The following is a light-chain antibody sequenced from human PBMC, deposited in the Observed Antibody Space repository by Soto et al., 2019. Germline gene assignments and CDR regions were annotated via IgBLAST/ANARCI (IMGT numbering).Light chain of an antibody. Sequence: QSALTQPASVSGSPGQSITISCTGTSSDVGGYNYVSWYQQHPGKAPKLMIYEVSNRPSGVSHRFSGSKSGNTASLTISGLQAEDEADYYCSSYRTGGPFVFGTGTKLTVL. CDR1: SSDVGGYNY. V-gene: IGLV2-14*01. CDR3: SSYRTGGPFV. J-gene: IGLJ1*01. CDR2: EVS.